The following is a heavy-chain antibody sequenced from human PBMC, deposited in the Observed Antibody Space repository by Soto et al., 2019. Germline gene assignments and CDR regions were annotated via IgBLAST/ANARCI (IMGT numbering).Heavy chain of an antibody. V-gene: IGHV3-74*01. CDR1: GFTFSSYW. CDR3: ARALYYYDSSGYPYAVDY. Sequence: GGSLRLSCAASGFTFSSYWMHWVRQAPGKGRVWVSRINSDGSSTSYADSVKGRFTISRDNAKNTLYLQMNSLRAEDTAVYYCARALYYYDSSGYPYAVDYWGQGTLVTVSS. J-gene: IGHJ4*02. D-gene: IGHD3-22*01. CDR2: INSDGSST.